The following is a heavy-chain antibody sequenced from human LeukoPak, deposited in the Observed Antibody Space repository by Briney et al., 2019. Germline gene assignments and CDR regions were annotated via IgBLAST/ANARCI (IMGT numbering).Heavy chain of an antibody. Sequence: PGGSLRLSCAASGFTFSSYGMHWVRQAPGKGLEWVAVISYGGSNKYYADSVKGRFTISRDNSKNTLYLQMNSLRAEDTAVYYCAKDRVPAAVGIFDYWGQGTLVTVSS. CDR2: ISYGGSNK. CDR1: GFTFSSYG. D-gene: IGHD2-2*01. CDR3: AKDRVPAAVGIFDY. V-gene: IGHV3-30*18. J-gene: IGHJ4*02.